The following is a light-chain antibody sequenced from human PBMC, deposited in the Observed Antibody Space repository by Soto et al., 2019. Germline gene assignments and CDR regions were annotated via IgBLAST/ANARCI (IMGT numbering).Light chain of an antibody. CDR2: DAS. V-gene: IGKV1-5*01. CDR3: QQYHSYWT. CDR1: QNIRSR. Sequence: DFQMTQSPSTLSASVGDRVTITCRASQNIRSRLAWCQQKARKARNLLIYDASSLESGVPQRCSGSGSGTEFTLTISSLQTDDFSTYYCQQYHSYWTFGQGTKVDIK. J-gene: IGKJ1*01.